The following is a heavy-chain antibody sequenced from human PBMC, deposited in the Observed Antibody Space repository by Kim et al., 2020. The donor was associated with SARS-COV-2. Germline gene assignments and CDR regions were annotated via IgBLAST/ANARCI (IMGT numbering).Heavy chain of an antibody. CDR2: ISSSSSYI. Sequence: GGSLRLSCAASGFTFSSYSMNWVRQAPGKGLEWVSSISSSSSYIYYADSVKGRFTISRDNAKNSLYLQMNSLRAEDTAVYYCARDGDSLYYDFWSGQPDAFDIWGQGTMVTVSS. J-gene: IGHJ3*02. CDR1: GFTFSSYS. D-gene: IGHD3-3*01. CDR3: ARDGDSLYYDFWSGQPDAFDI. V-gene: IGHV3-21*01.